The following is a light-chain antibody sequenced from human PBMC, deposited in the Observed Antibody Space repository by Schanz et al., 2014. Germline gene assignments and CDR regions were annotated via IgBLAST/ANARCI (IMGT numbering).Light chain of an antibody. J-gene: IGKJ1*01. CDR3: QQYGSSSWT. Sequence: EIALTQSPATLSLSPGERATLSCRASQSVSSHLGWYQQKPGQAPRLLIYAGSYRASGIPTRFSGSGSGTDFTLTISSLEPEDFAVYYCQQYGSSSWTFGQGTKVEIK. CDR1: QSVSSH. V-gene: IGKV3-11*01. CDR2: AGS.